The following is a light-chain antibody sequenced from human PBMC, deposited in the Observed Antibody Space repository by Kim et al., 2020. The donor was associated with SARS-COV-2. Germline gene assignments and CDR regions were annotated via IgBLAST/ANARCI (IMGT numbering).Light chain of an antibody. CDR3: GTWDSSLSAWV. V-gene: IGLV1-51*01. Sequence: GQKVTISGAGSSSNIGNNYVSWYQQLPGTAPKLLIYDNNKRPSGIPDRFSGSKSGTSATLGITGLQTGDEADYYCGTWDSSLSAWVFGGGTKLTVL. CDR1: SSNIGNNY. CDR2: DNN. J-gene: IGLJ3*02.